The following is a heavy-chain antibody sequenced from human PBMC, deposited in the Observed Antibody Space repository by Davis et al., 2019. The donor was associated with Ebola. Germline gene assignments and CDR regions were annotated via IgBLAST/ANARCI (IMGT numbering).Heavy chain of an antibody. J-gene: IGHJ4*02. V-gene: IGHV3-33*01. CDR3: ARGVSRDGYNYRWYFDY. D-gene: IGHD5-24*01. Sequence: GESLKISCAASGFTFSNFAMHWVRQAPGKGLEWVAVIWYDGSNEYYADSVKGRFTISRDNSKNTLYLQMNSLRAEDTAVYYCARGVSRDGYNYRWYFDYWGQGTLVTVSS. CDR2: IWYDGSNE. CDR1: GFTFSNFA.